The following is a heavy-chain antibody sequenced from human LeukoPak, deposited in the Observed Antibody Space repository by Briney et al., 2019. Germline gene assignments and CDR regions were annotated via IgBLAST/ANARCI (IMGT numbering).Heavy chain of an antibody. D-gene: IGHD3-10*01. J-gene: IGHJ4*02. CDR1: GYTFTSYA. V-gene: IGHV1-3*01. CDR3: ARGAGEVWFRELFPLDY. CDR2: INAGDGNT. Sequence: ASVKVSCKASGYTFTSYAMHWVRQAPGQRLEWMGWINAGDGNTKYSQKSQGRVSITRDTSASTAYMELSSLRSEDTAVYYCARGAGEVWFRELFPLDYWGQGTLVTVSS.